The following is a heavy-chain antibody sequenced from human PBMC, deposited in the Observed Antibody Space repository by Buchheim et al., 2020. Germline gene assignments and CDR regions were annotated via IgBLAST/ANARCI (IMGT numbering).Heavy chain of an antibody. D-gene: IGHD6-6*01. Sequence: QVQLQESGPGLVKPSGPLSLTCAVSGGSISSSNWWSWVRQPPGKGLEWIGEIYHSGSTNYNPSLKSRVTISVDKSKNQFFLKLSSVTAADTAVYYCARVPDTHSSSSNLYYYYYGMDVWGQGTT. CDR1: GGSISSSNW. CDR2: IYHSGST. J-gene: IGHJ6*02. V-gene: IGHV4-4*02. CDR3: ARVPDTHSSSSNLYYYYYGMDV.